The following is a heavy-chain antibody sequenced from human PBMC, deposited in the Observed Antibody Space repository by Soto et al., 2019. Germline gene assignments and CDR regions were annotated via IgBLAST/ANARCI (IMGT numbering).Heavy chain of an antibody. CDR1: GFTFSSYG. D-gene: IGHD6-13*01. J-gene: IGHJ4*02. V-gene: IGHV3-33*01. Sequence: GESLKISCAASGFTFSSYGMHWVRQAPGKGLEWVAVIWYDGSNKYYADSVKGRFTISRDNSKNTLYLQMNSLRAEDTAVYYCAREVFPDTIDSSSFIGYWGQGTLVTVSS. CDR2: IWYDGSNK. CDR3: AREVFPDTIDSSSFIGY.